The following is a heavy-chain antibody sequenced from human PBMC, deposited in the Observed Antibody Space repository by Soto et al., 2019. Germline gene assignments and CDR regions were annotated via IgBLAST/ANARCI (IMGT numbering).Heavy chain of an antibody. J-gene: IGHJ6*02. CDR3: ARDPYDSSGYYLTGPYGMDV. D-gene: IGHD3-22*01. CDR1: GFTFSSYA. CDR2: ISYDGSNK. V-gene: IGHV3-30-3*01. Sequence: GGSLRLSCAASGFTFSSYAMHWVRQAPGKGLEWVAVISYDGSNKYYADSVKGRITISRDNSKNTLYLQMNSLRAEDTAVYYCARDPYDSSGYYLTGPYGMDVWGQGTTVTVSS.